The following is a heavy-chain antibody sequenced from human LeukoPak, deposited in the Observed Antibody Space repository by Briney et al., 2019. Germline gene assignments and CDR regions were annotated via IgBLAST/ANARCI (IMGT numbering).Heavy chain of an antibody. J-gene: IGHJ3*01. CDR1: GFTFSDYY. CDR3: SAREGYYDSSDYYSAWAFNV. CDR2: ISNSGNTI. D-gene: IGHD3-22*01. Sequence: GGSLRLSCAASGFTFSDYYMSWIRQAPGKGLEWVSYISNSGNTIYYADSVKGRFTISRDNAKNSLYLQMNSLRAEDTAVYYCSAREGYYDSSDYYSAWAFNVWGQGTMVTVSS. V-gene: IGHV3-11*04.